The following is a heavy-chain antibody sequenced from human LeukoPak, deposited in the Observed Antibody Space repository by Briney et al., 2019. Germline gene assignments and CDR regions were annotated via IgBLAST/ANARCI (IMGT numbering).Heavy chain of an antibody. J-gene: IGHJ4*02. V-gene: IGHV1-2*02. CDR1: GYTFTSYY. CDR3: ARVVSGEQWLDGGGFGY. D-gene: IGHD6-19*01. Sequence: GASVKVSCKASGYTFTSYYMHWVRQAPGQGLEWMGWIDPNSGGTNYAQKFQGRVTMTRDTSINTAYMELSRLRSDDTAVYYCARVVSGEQWLDGGGFGYWGQGTLVTVSS. CDR2: IDPNSGGT.